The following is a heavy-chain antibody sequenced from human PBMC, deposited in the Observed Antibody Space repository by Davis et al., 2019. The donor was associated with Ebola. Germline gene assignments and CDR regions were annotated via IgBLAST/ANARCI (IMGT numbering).Heavy chain of an antibody. CDR1: GFTFSSYA. CDR3: AEIYWVRYGMDV. V-gene: IGHV3-30-3*01. J-gene: IGHJ6*02. CDR2: ILYDGSNK. D-gene: IGHD2-8*02. Sequence: GGSLRLSCAASGFTFSSYAMHWVRQAPGKGLEWVAVILYDGSNKYYADSVKGRFTISRDNSKNTLYLQMNSLRAEDTAVYYCAEIYWVRYGMDVWGQGTTVTVSS.